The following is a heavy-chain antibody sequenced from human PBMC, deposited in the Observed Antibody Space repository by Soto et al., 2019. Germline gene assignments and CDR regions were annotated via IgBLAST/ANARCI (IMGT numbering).Heavy chain of an antibody. D-gene: IGHD2-15*01. CDR2: IYYSGST. V-gene: IGHV4-30-4*01. CDR1: GGSISSGDYY. J-gene: IGHJ4*02. CDR3: ASERGYCSGGSCYWPLDY. Sequence: SETLSLTCTVSGGSISSGDYYWSWIRQPPGKGLEWIGYIYYSGSTYYNPSLKSRVTISVDTSKNQFSLKLSSVTAADTAVYYCASERGYCSGGSCYWPLDYWGQGTLVTVSS.